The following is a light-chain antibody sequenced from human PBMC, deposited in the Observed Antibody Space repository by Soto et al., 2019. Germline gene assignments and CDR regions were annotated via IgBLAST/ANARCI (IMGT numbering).Light chain of an antibody. V-gene: IGLV2-8*01. CDR3: SSYGGSNIDV. CDR1: SSDVGGYNY. CDR2: EVS. Sequence: QSALTQPPSAAGSPGQSVTISCTGTSSDVGGYNYVSWYQQHPGKAPKLMIYEVSKRPSGVPDRFSGSKSGNTASLSVSGLQAEYEADYYCSSYGGSNIDVFRPGTQLTVL. J-gene: IGLJ1*01.